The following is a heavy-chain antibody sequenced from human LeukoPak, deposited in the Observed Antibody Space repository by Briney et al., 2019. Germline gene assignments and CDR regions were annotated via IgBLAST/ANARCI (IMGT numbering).Heavy chain of an antibody. Sequence: SETLSLTCTVSGGSISSSSYYWGWIRQPPGKGLEWIGSIYYSGSTYYNPSLKSRVTISVDTSKNQFSLKLSSVTAADTAIYFCARGNYPDGRGYQGDIYYWGQGILVTVS. CDR1: GGSISSSSYY. CDR3: ARGNYPDGRGYQGDIYY. V-gene: IGHV4-39*07. J-gene: IGHJ4*02. CDR2: IYYSGST. D-gene: IGHD3-22*01.